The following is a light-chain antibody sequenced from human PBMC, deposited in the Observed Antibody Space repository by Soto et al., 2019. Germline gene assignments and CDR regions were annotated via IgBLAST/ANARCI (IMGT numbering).Light chain of an antibody. V-gene: IGKV3-15*01. Sequence: EIVMTQSPATLSVSPGETATLSCRASQSVSSSLAWYQQKPGQAPRLLISDASTRAAGLPARFSGSGSGTEFTLTISSLQSEDFAVYSCQQSNNWPMTFGQGTKVE. CDR1: QSVSSS. CDR2: DAS. J-gene: IGKJ1*01. CDR3: QQSNNWPMT.